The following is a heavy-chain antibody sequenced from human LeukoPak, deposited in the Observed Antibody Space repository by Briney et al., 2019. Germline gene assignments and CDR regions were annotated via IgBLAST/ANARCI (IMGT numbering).Heavy chain of an antibody. V-gene: IGHV4-59*08. CDR3: ASDTVTRGMDV. D-gene: IGHD4-11*01. CDR1: GGSISSYY. J-gene: IGHJ6*02. CDR2: IYYSGST. Sequence: SETLSLTCTVSGGSISSYYWRWIRQPPGKGLEWIGYIYYSGSTNYNPSLKSRVTISVDTSKNQFSLKLSSVTAADTAVYYCASDTVTRGMDVWGQGTTVTVSS.